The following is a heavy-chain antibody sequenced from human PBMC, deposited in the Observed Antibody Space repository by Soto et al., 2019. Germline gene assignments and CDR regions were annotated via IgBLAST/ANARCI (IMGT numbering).Heavy chain of an antibody. CDR3: ARDLPHYYDSSGWGYYYGMDV. D-gene: IGHD3-22*01. Sequence: GASVKVSCKASGYTFTSYAMHWVRQAPGQRLEWMGWFNAGNGNTKYSQKFQGRVTITRDTSASTAYMELSSLRSEDTAVYYCARDLPHYYDSSGWGYYYGMDVWGQGTTVTISS. V-gene: IGHV1-3*01. CDR2: FNAGNGNT. J-gene: IGHJ6*02. CDR1: GYTFTSYA.